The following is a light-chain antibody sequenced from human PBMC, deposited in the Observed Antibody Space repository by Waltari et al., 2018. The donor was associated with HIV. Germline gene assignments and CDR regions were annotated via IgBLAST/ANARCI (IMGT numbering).Light chain of an antibody. V-gene: IGLV3-25*03. CDR3: QSADSSGSNFV. CDR1: PLAKQY. J-gene: IGLJ1*01. CDR2: KES. Sequence: SYELTQPPSVSVSPGQTARITCSGDPLAKQYAYWYQQKPGQAPVSVIHKESERPPTKSRPAPFVAIHKASESPARIPDRFSCTSSGTTVTLTISGVQAEDEADYYWQSADSSGSNFVFGTGTKVTVL.